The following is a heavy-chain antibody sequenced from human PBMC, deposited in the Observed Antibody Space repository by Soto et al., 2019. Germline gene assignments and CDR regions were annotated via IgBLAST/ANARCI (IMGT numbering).Heavy chain of an antibody. J-gene: IGHJ4*02. Sequence: GESLKISCAASGFTFSSYAMSWVRQAPGKGLEWVSAISGSGGSTYYADSVKGRFTISRDNSKNTLYLQMNSLRAEDTAVYYCAKAVAARPLDYWGQGTLVTVSS. CDR3: AKAVAARPLDY. CDR1: GFTFSSYA. CDR2: ISGSGGST. D-gene: IGHD6-6*01. V-gene: IGHV3-23*01.